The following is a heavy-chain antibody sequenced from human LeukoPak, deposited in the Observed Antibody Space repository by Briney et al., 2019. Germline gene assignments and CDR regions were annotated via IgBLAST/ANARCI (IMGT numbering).Heavy chain of an antibody. J-gene: IGHJ4*02. D-gene: IGHD3-10*01. CDR2: ISYDGSNK. V-gene: IGHV3-30-3*01. CDR1: GFTFSAYA. Sequence: GRSLRLSCAASGFTFSAYAMHWVRQGPGKGLEWVAVISYDGSNKYYADSVKGRFTISRDNSKNTLYLQMSSLSAEDTAVYYCARTTTPHYYGSGSYALGYWGQGTLVTVPS. CDR3: ARTTTPHYYGSGSYALGY.